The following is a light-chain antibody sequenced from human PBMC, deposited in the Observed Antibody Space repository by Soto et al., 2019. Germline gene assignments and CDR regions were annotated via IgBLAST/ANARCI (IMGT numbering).Light chain of an antibody. V-gene: IGLV2-14*01. CDR1: SSDVGKYSY. CDR2: KVS. J-gene: IGLJ2*01. Sequence: QSALTQPASVSGSPGQSITISCTGTSSDVGKYSYVSWYQQHPAKAPKLMIFKVSNRPSGVSNRFSGSKSGNTASLTISGLQAEDEADYYCSSYTGSSINTVVFGGGTKLTVL. CDR3: SSYTGSSINTVV.